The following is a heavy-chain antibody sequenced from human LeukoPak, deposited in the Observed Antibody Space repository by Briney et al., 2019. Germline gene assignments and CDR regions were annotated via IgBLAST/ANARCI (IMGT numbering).Heavy chain of an antibody. CDR2: IYTSGST. V-gene: IGHV4-4*07. J-gene: IGHJ3*02. Sequence: SETLSLTCTVSGGSISSYYWSWIRQPAGKGLEWIGRIYTSGSTNYNPSLKSRVTMSVDTSKNQFSLKLSSVTAADTAVYYCARSGGYWGHYYDSSGYSSFGAFDIWGQGTMVTVSS. D-gene: IGHD3-22*01. CDR1: GGSISSYY. CDR3: ARSGGYWGHYYDSSGYSSFGAFDI.